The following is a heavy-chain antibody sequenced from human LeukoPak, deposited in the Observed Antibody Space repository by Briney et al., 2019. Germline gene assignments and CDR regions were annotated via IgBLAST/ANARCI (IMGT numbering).Heavy chain of an antibody. V-gene: IGHV3-30-3*01. Sequence: GRSLRLSSAASGFTFSHYAIHWVRQAPGKGLEWVAVISYDGSNKLYADSVKGRFTLSRDNSKNTLSLQMNSLRAEDTAVYYCASGCSEYDSSGYCFEHWGQGILVTVSS. J-gene: IGHJ4*02. CDR3: ASGCSEYDSSGYCFEH. CDR1: GFTFSHYA. D-gene: IGHD3-22*01. CDR2: ISYDGSNK.